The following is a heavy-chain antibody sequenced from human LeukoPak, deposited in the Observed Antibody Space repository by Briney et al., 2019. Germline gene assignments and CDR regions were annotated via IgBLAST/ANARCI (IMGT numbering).Heavy chain of an antibody. CDR3: AKDGRNGYNHPSCYFDC. J-gene: IGHJ4*02. Sequence: GGSLRLSCAASGFTFSNYGIHWVRQAPGKGLEWVAVISYDGINKYYTDSVKGRFTISRDNSKNTLYLQMNSLRPEDTAVYYCAKDGRNGYNHPSCYFDCWGQGTLVTVSS. CDR2: ISYDGINK. V-gene: IGHV3-30*18. D-gene: IGHD5-24*01. CDR1: GFTFSNYG.